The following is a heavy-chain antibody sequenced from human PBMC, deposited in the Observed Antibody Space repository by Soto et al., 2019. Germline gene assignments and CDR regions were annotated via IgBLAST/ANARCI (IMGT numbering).Heavy chain of an antibody. D-gene: IGHD1-26*01. Sequence: SETLSLTCTVSGGSISSGGYYWSWIRQHPGKGLEWIGYIYYSGSTYYNPSLKSRVTISVDTSKNQFSLKLSSVTAADTAVYYCARGRGSWFDPWGQGTLVTVSS. CDR2: IYYSGST. CDR1: GGSISSGGYY. CDR3: ARGRGSWFDP. V-gene: IGHV4-31*03. J-gene: IGHJ5*02.